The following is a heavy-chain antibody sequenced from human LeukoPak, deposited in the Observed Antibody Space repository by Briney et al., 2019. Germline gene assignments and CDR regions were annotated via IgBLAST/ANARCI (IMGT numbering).Heavy chain of an antibody. Sequence: SETLSLTCTVSGGSISSYYWSWIRQPPGKGLEWIGYIYYSGSTNYNPSLKSRVTISVDTSKNQFSLKLSSVTAADTAVYYCARMGFTGYDFWSGYLDVWGKGTTVTVAS. D-gene: IGHD3-3*01. CDR2: IYYSGST. CDR1: GGSISSYY. CDR3: ARMGFTGYDFWSGYLDV. V-gene: IGHV4-59*08. J-gene: IGHJ6*03.